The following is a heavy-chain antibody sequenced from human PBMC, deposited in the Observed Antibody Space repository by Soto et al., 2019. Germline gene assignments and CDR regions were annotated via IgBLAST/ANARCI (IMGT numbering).Heavy chain of an antibody. J-gene: IGHJ5*02. CDR2: IYYSGST. Sequence: SETLSLTCTVSGGSISSSSYYWGWIRQPPGKGLEWVGSIYYSGSTYYNPSLKSRVTISVDTSKNQFSLKLSSVTAADTAVYYCASHGGNWNYEEVNWFDPWGQGTLVTVSS. CDR1: GGSISSSSYY. V-gene: IGHV4-39*01. D-gene: IGHD1-7*01. CDR3: ASHGGNWNYEEVNWFDP.